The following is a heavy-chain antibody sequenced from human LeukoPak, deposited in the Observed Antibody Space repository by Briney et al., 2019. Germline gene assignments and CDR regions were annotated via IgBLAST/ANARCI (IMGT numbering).Heavy chain of an antibody. CDR3: ATVTPDWEGDY. D-gene: IGHD1-26*01. CDR1: GGTFSSYA. J-gene: IGHJ4*02. Sequence: ASVKVSCKASGGTFSSYAISWVRQAPGQGLEWMGGIIPIFGTANYAQKFQGRVTITTDESTSTAYMELSSLRSEDTAVYYCATVTPDWEGDYWGQGTLVTVSS. V-gene: IGHV1-69*05. CDR2: IIPIFGTA.